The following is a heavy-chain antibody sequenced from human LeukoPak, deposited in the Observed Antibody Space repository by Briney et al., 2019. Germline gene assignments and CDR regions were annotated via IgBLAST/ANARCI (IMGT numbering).Heavy chain of an antibody. Sequence: SETLSLTCTVSGGSISSGDYYWSWIRQPPGKGLEWIGYIYYSGSTYYNPSLKSRVTISVDTSKNQFSLKLSSVTAADTAVYYCARGRIAAAGPRGYFDYWGQGTLVTVSS. J-gene: IGHJ4*02. D-gene: IGHD6-13*01. V-gene: IGHV4-30-4*08. CDR3: ARGRIAAAGPRGYFDY. CDR1: GGSISSGDYY. CDR2: IYYSGST.